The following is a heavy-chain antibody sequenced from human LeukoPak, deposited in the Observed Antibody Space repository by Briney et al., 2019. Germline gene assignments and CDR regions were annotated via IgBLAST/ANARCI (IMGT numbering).Heavy chain of an antibody. Sequence: PGGSLRLSCTASGFTFGDYAMSWVRQAPGKGLEWVGFIRSKAYGGTTEYAASVKGRFTISRDDSKSIAYLQMNSLKTEDTAVYYCTSGRYGYFDYWGQGTLDTVSS. CDR3: TSGRYGYFDY. J-gene: IGHJ4*02. V-gene: IGHV3-49*04. D-gene: IGHD4-17*01. CDR2: IRSKAYGGTT. CDR1: GFTFGDYA.